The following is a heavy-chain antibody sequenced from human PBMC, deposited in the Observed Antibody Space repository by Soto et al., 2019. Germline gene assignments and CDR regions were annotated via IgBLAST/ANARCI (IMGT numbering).Heavy chain of an antibody. CDR3: ARDGAAQKTYYYDSSGSGAFDI. CDR1: GFTFSSYS. CDR2: ISSSSTI. Sequence: PGGSLRLSCAASGFTFSSYSMNWVRQAPGKGLEWVSYISSSSTIYYADSVKGRFTISRDNAKNSLYLQMNSLRDEDTAVYYCARDGAAQKTYYYDSSGSGAFDIWGQGTMVTVSS. J-gene: IGHJ3*02. D-gene: IGHD3-22*01. V-gene: IGHV3-48*02.